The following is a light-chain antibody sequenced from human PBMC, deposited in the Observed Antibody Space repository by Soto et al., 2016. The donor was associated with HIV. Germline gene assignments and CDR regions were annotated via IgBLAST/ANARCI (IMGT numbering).Light chain of an antibody. V-gene: IGKV1D-16*01. J-gene: IGKJ4*01. CDR2: AAS. CDR3: QQYQSFPLS. CDR1: QDIGTW. Sequence: DIQMTQSPSSLSASVGDRVTITCRASQDIGTWLAWYQQKPGKAPKSLIFAASTLQSWVPLRFSGSGSGTDFTLTITSLKPEDFGTYYCQQYQSFPLSFGGGTTVEI.